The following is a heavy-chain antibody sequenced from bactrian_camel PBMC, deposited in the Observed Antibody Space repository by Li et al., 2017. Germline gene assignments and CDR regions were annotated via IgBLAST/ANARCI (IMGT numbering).Heavy chain of an antibody. D-gene: IGHD2*01. CDR1: GFTFDDYG. J-gene: IGHJ4*01. CDR3: ATRTISYYFNY. Sequence: QLVESGGGLVQPGGSLKLSCAASGFTFDDYGMGWIRQAPGKGLEWVSYITWSGDRTYYADSVKDQFTISRDNAKNTVHLQMNSLKPEDTAVYYCATRTISYYFNYWGRGTQVTVS. CDR2: ITWSGDRT. V-gene: IGHV3S17*01.